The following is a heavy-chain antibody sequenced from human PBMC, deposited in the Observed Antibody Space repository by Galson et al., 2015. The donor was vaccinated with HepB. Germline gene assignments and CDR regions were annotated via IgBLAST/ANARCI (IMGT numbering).Heavy chain of an antibody. Sequence: SLRLSCAASGFTFSDYYMSWIRQAPGKGLEWVSYISFSGSTIYYADSVKGRFTISRDNAKNSLYVQMKSLRAEDTAVYYCARVDKEVATTYYYYYMDVWGKGTTVTVSS. D-gene: IGHD5-12*01. J-gene: IGHJ6*03. CDR2: ISFSGSTI. CDR1: GFTFSDYY. CDR3: ARVDKEVATTYYYYYMDV. V-gene: IGHV3-11*01.